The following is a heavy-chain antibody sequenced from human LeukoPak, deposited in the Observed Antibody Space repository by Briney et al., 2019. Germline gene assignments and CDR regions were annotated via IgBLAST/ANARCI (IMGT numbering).Heavy chain of an antibody. J-gene: IGHJ4*02. Sequence: GGSLRLSCAASGFTFSSYSMNWVRQAPGKGLEWVSSISSSSSYIYYADSVKGRFTISRDNAKNSLYLQMNSLRAEDTAVCYCARDRVGGNSPGVFTYWGQGTLVTVSS. D-gene: IGHD4-23*01. CDR3: ARDRVGGNSPGVFTY. V-gene: IGHV3-21*01. CDR1: GFTFSSYS. CDR2: ISSSSSYI.